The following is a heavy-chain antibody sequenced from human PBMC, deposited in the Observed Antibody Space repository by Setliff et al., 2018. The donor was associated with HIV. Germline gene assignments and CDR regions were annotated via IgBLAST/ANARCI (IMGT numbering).Heavy chain of an antibody. CDR3: ARVFLEWLLYRPDYVMDV. CDR1: GFTFSNAW. CDR2: ISSSSNYI. Sequence: GGSLRLSCAASGFTFSNAWMSWVRQAPGKGLEWVSSISSSSNYIYYADSVKGRFTISRDNAKNSLYLQMNSLRAEDTAVYYCARVFLEWLLYRPDYVMDVWGQGTTVTVSS. V-gene: IGHV3-21*01. J-gene: IGHJ6*02. D-gene: IGHD3-3*01.